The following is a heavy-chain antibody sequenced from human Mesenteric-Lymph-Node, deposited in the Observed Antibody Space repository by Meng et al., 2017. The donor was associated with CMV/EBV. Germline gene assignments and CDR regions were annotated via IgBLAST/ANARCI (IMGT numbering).Heavy chain of an antibody. D-gene: IGHD2-15*01. CDR3: VGGGLQYFDY. CDR1: GFTFSSYA. J-gene: IGHJ4*02. CDR2: ISYDGSNK. Sequence: GGSLRLSCAASGFTFSSYAMHWVRQAPGKGLEWVAVISYDGSNKYYADSVKGRFTISRDNSKNTLYLQMNSLRAEDTGLYYCVGGGLQYFDYWGQGTMVTVSS. V-gene: IGHV3-30-3*01.